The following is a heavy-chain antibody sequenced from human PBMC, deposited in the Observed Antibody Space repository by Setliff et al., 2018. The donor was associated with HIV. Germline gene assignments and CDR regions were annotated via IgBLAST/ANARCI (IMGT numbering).Heavy chain of an antibody. D-gene: IGHD3-22*01. CDR2: VDPEDGET. CDR1: GYPFTDYY. CDR3: ATVRGGIVVVPDY. V-gene: IGHV1-69-2*01. J-gene: IGHJ4*02. Sequence: ASVKVSCKASGYPFTDYYMHWVQQAPGKGLEWMGRVDPEDGETIYAEKFQGRVTITADTSTDTAYMELSSLRSEDTAVYYCATVRGGIVVVPDYWGQGTLVTVSS.